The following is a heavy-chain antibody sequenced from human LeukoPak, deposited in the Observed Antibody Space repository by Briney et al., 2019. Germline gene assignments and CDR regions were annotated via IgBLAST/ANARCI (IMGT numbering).Heavy chain of an antibody. CDR1: GGSFSGYY. D-gene: IGHD2-21*01. CDR3: ARAVITHYFDY. V-gene: IGHV4-34*09. CDR2: INHSGST. J-gene: IGHJ4*02. Sequence: SETLSLTCAVYGGSFSGYYWGWIRQPPGKGLEWIGEINHSGSTNYNPSLKSRVTISVDTSKNQFSLKLSSVTAADTAVYYCARAVITHYFDYWGQGTLVTVSS.